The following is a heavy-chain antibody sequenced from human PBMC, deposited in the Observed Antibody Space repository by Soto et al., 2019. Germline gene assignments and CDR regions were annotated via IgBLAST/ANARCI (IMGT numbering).Heavy chain of an antibody. CDR3: ARDLKEYCSDGKCNWFDP. D-gene: IGHD2-15*01. Sequence: SETLSLTCTVSGATITTYYWSWIRQPPGKGLEWIGYISYSGSTDYNPSLKSRVTISFDASKNQISLQVRSATAADAAVYYCARDLKEYCSDGKCNWFDPWGQGTLVTVS. V-gene: IGHV4-59*01. J-gene: IGHJ5*02. CDR1: GATITTYY. CDR2: ISYSGST.